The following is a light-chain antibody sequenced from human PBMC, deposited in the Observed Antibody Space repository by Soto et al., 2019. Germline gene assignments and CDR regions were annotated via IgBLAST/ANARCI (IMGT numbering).Light chain of an antibody. Sequence: EIVMTQSPATLSVSPGERATLSCRASQSVSSNLAWYQQKPGQAPRLLIYGASTRATGIPARFSGSGSGTEFTLTISSQQSEDFAVYYCQQYNNWLTFGGGTKVEIK. J-gene: IGKJ4*01. CDR1: QSVSSN. CDR2: GAS. CDR3: QQYNNWLT. V-gene: IGKV3-15*01.